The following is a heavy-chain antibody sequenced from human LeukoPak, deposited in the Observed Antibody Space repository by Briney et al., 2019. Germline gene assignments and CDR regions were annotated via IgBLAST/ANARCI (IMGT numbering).Heavy chain of an antibody. CDR2: ISYDGSNK. D-gene: IGHD3-9*01. V-gene: IGHV3-30*03. CDR1: GFTFSSYG. J-gene: IGHJ4*02. Sequence: GGSLRLSCAASGFTFSSYGMHWGRQAAGKGLEWVAVISYDGSNKYYADSVKGRFTISRDNSKNTLYLQMNGLRAEDTAVYYCARGADTGYSSDYWGQGTLVTVSS. CDR3: ARGADTGYSSDY.